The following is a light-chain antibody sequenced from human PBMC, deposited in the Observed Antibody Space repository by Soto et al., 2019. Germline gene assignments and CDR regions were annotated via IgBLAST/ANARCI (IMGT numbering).Light chain of an antibody. CDR3: QQSYSTPFT. Sequence: DIQMTQSPSSLSASVGDRVTITCRASQSISSYLNWYQQKQGKAPKLLIYAASSLQSGVPSRFSGSGSGTDFALIISSLQPEDFATYYCQQSYSTPFTFGPGTKVDIK. CDR1: QSISSY. CDR2: AAS. J-gene: IGKJ3*01. V-gene: IGKV1-39*01.